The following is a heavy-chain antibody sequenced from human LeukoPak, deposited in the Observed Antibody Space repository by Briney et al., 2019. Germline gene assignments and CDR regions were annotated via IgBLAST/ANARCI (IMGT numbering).Heavy chain of an antibody. CDR3: ARDGRYSGYGGY. CDR2: IYSGGST. Sequence: PGGSLRLSCAASEFSVGSNYMTWVRQAPGKGLEWVSLIYSGGSTYYADSVKGRFTVSRDNSKNSLYLQMNSLRAEDTAVYYCARDGRYSGYGGYWGQGTLVTVSS. J-gene: IGHJ4*02. CDR1: EFSVGSNY. V-gene: IGHV3-66*01. D-gene: IGHD5-12*01.